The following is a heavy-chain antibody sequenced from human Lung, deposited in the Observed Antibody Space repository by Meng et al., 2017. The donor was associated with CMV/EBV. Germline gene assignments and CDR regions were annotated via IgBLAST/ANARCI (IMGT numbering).Heavy chain of an antibody. Sequence: QGQLQERGPGLGKPSGPLSLTCGVSGVSISSNIRWTWVRQPPGKGLEWIGDIDDSGSTNYNPSLNSRISISLDKSKNHFSLKVNSVTAADTAVYYCARGKQDAWELLAYWGQGALVTVSS. CDR1: GVSISSNIR. V-gene: IGHV4-4*02. CDR2: IDDSGST. CDR3: ARGKQDAWELLAY. D-gene: IGHD1-26*01. J-gene: IGHJ4*02.